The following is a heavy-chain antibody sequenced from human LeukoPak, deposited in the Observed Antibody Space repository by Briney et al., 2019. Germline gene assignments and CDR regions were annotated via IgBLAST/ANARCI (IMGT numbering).Heavy chain of an antibody. CDR1: GYTFTSYD. J-gene: IGHJ6*02. V-gene: IGHV1-8*01. CDR2: MNPNSGNT. D-gene: IGHD3-9*01. Sequence: ASVKVSCKASGYTFTSYDINWARQATGQGLEWMGWMNPNSGNTGYAQRFQGRVTMTRNTSISTAYMELSSLRSEDTAVYYCARGQLLRYFDWLLSDYYYYGMDVWGQGTTVTVSS. CDR3: ARGQLLRYFDWLLSDYYYYGMDV.